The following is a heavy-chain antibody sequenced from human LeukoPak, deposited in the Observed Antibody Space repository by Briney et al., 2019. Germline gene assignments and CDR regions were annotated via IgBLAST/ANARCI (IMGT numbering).Heavy chain of an antibody. V-gene: IGHV3-23*01. Sequence: GGSLRLSCPASGFTFSSYAMSWVRQAPGKGLEWVSAISGSGGSTYYADSVKGRFTISRDNSKNTLYLQMNSLRAEDTAVYYCAKDGIWRYYYYYMDVWGKGTTVTVSS. CDR2: ISGSGGST. J-gene: IGHJ6*03. CDR1: GFTFSSYA. CDR3: AKDGIWRYYYYYMDV. D-gene: IGHD1-1*01.